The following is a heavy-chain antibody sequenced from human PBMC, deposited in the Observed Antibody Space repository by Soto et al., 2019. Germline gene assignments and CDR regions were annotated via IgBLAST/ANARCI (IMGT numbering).Heavy chain of an antibody. V-gene: IGHV3-23*01. D-gene: IGHD2-2*02. Sequence: GGTLSLSCAVSGGTFTSKAMSWVRQPQGQGLEWDSAISGCDSSTDYSDSAQNRLTTSRENSTNTLYLQKNSPRAADKAVYYYGKDIGPIVLLQAALPCDYWGQGTLVTVSS. CDR3: GKDIGPIVLLQAALPCDY. CDR2: ISGCDSST. J-gene: IGHJ4*02. CDR1: GGTFTSKA.